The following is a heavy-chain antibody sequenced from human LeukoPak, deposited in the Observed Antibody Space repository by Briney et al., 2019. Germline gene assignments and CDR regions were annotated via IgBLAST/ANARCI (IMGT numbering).Heavy chain of an antibody. V-gene: IGHV5-51*01. CDR2: IYPGYSDT. CDR3: ARHGSLEPGDYESLAPAYYFDY. Sequence: ESLKISCNGSGYIFTSYWIGWVRQMPGKGLEWMAIIYPGYSDTRYGPSLRGHVTLSADKSISPTYLQWRSLTASDTAMYYCARHGSLEPGDYESLAPAYYFDYWGQGTLVTVSS. D-gene: IGHD4-17*01. CDR1: GYIFTSYW. J-gene: IGHJ4*02.